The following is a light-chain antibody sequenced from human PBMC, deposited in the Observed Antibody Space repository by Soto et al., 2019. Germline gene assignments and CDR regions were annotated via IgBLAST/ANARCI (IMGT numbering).Light chain of an antibody. CDR3: QQRTNWPSST. J-gene: IGKJ5*01. Sequence: EVVLTQSPATLSLSPGERATLSCRASQSVRTYLAWYQQKPGQAPRLLIHDASSRATGIPARFSGSGSGTDFTLTISSLEPEDFAVDYCQQRTNWPSSTFGQGTRLEI. CDR2: DAS. V-gene: IGKV3-11*01. CDR1: QSVRTY.